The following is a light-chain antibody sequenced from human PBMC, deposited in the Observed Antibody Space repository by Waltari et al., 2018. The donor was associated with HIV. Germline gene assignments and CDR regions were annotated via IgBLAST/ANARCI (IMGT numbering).Light chain of an antibody. CDR1: SRAVGGYNY. CDR2: DVS. Sequence: QFALTQPASVSGSPGQSITISCTGTSRAVGGYNYGSCYQQHPGKAPKLMIYDVSNRPSGVSNRFSGSKSGNTASLTTSGLQAEDEADYYCSSYTSSSTLGGYVFGTGTKVTVL. J-gene: IGLJ1*01. CDR3: SSYTSSSTLGGYV. V-gene: IGLV2-14*03.